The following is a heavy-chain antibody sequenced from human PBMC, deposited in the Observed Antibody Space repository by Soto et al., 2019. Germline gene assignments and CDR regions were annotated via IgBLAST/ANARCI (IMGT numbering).Heavy chain of an antibody. D-gene: IGHD3-3*01. V-gene: IGHV1-18*04. CDR3: ARARRTIFGVVPPFDP. CDR2: ISAYNGNT. J-gene: IGHJ5*02. Sequence: QVQLVQSGAEVKKPGASVKVSCKASGYTFTSYGISWVRQAPGQGLEWMGWISAYNGNTNYAQKLQGRVTMTTDTSTSTAYRELRSLRSDDTAVYYCARARRTIFGVVPPFDPRGQGTLVTVSS. CDR1: GYTFTSYG.